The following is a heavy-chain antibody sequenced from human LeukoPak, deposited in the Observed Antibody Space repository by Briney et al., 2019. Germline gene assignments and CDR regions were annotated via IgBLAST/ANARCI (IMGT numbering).Heavy chain of an antibody. V-gene: IGHV4-39*01. D-gene: IGHD6-19*01. J-gene: IGHJ4*02. CDR1: GGSISSSSYY. CDR3: ARHEAGTVDY. CDR2: IYYSGST. Sequence: SETLSLTCTVSGGSISSSSYYWGWIRQPAGKGLEWIGSIYYSGSTYYNPSLKSRVTISVDTSKNQFSLKLSSVTAADTAVYYCARHEAGTVDYWGQGTLVTVSS.